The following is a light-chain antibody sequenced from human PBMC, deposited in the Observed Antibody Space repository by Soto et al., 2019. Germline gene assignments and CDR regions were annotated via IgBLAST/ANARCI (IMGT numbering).Light chain of an antibody. Sequence: EIVLTQSPAFLSVSPGERATLSCRASQSVSSNLAWYQQKPGQAPRLLIYGASSRAAGIPDRLSGSGSGTDFTLTISRLEPEDFAIYYCQQYDSPRGTFGQGTKVDIK. CDR2: GAS. V-gene: IGKV3-20*01. CDR3: QQYDSPRGT. CDR1: QSVSSN. J-gene: IGKJ1*01.